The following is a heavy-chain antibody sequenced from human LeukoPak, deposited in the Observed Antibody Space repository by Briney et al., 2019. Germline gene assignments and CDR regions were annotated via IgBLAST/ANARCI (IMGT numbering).Heavy chain of an antibody. Sequence: SETLSLTCIVSDVSISSYYWNWIRQPPGKGLEWIGNIYNSGSTDYNPSLKSRVTISVNLSKKQISLKLSSVTAADTAVYYCARDKGPYWYFDLWGRGTLVTVSS. J-gene: IGHJ2*01. CDR1: DVSISSYY. V-gene: IGHV4-59*01. CDR2: IYNSGST. CDR3: ARDKGPYWYFDL.